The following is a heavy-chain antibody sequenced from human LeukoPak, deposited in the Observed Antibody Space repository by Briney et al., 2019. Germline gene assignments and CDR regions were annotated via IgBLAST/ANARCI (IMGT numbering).Heavy chain of an antibody. V-gene: IGHV3-30*02. CDR2: IRYDGSNK. J-gene: IGHJ4*02. Sequence: GGSLRLSCAASGFTFSSYWMSWVRQAPGKGLEWVAFIRYDGSNKYYADSVKGRFTISRDNSKNTLYLQMNSLRAEDTAVYYCAKLRFGGTYYFDYWGQGTLVTVSS. D-gene: IGHD3-10*01. CDR1: GFTFSSYW. CDR3: AKLRFGGTYYFDY.